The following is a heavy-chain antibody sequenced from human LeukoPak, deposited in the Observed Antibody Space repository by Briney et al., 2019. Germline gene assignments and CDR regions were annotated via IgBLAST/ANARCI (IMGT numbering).Heavy chain of an antibody. CDR1: GFTFSTYW. J-gene: IGHJ6*03. CDR2: IKQDGGDK. V-gene: IGHV3-7*01. D-gene: IGHD2-2*02. CDR3: ARDGCTSTSCYTRGDV. Sequence: GGSLRLSCAASGFTFSTYWMSWVRQAPGKGLEWVANIKQDGGDKYYVDSVKGRFTISRDNSKNTLYLQMNSLRADDSAVYYCARDGCTSTSCYTRGDVWGKGTMVTVSS.